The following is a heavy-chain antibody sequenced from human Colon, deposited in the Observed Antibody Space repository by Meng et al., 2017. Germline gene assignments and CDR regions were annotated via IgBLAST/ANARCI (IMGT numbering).Heavy chain of an antibody. CDR2: NNTTAGTP. Sequence: QVQLVHSGSELKKPEASGTVSCKASGYNFTSYAMNWLRQPPGRGLQWLGWNNTTAGTPTYAQHFTGRYVFSLDASVSTAYLQISSLQAEDTAVYYCARDPDSAVCENCSSWGQGTLVTVSS. J-gene: IGHJ4*02. CDR3: ARDPDSAVCENCSS. V-gene: IGHV7-4-1*02. D-gene: IGHD6-13*01. CDR1: GYNFTSYA.